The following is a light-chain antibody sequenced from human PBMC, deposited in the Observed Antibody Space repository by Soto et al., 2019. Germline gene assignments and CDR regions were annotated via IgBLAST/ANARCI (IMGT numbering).Light chain of an antibody. CDR2: KAS. CDR1: QTISSW. Sequence: DIQMTQSPSPLPGSAGDRVTITCRASQTISSWLAWYQQKPGKAPKLLIYKASTLKSGVPSRCSGSGSGTEFTLTISSLQPDDVATYYSQRYSSYSEAFGQRTKVDI. V-gene: IGKV1-5*03. CDR3: QRYSSYSEA. J-gene: IGKJ1*01.